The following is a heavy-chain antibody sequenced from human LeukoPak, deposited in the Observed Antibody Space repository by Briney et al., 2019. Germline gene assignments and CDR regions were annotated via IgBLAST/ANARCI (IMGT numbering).Heavy chain of an antibody. CDR1: GGSINSRSYY. J-gene: IGHJ4*02. CDR3: ARHPSAAAKLLFDY. Sequence: PSETLSLTCTVSGGSINSRSYYWGWIRQPPGKGLEWIGSIYDSGYTNYNPSLKSRVTISIDTSKNQFSLNLSSVTAADTAVYYCARHPSAAAKLLFDYWGQGTLVTVSS. D-gene: IGHD6-13*01. V-gene: IGHV4-39*01. CDR2: IYDSGYT.